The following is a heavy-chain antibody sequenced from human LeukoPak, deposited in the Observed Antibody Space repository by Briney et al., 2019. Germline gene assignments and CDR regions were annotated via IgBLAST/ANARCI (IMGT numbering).Heavy chain of an antibody. CDR3: ARDFILRATVTTTNWFDP. D-gene: IGHD4-17*01. CDR2: ISAYNGNT. J-gene: IGHJ5*02. V-gene: IGHV1-18*01. CDR1: GYTFTSYG. Sequence: ASVKVSCKASGYTFTSYGISWVRQAPGQGLEWMGWISAYNGNTNYAQKLQGRVTMTTDTSTSTAYMELSSLRSEDTAVYYCARDFILRATVTTTNWFDPWGQGTLVTVSS.